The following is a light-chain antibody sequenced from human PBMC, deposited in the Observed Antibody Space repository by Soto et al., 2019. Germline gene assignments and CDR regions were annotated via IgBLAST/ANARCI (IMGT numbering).Light chain of an antibody. CDR3: QPANSFPLT. J-gene: IGKJ4*01. CDR1: QGISSY. V-gene: IGKV1-9*01. CDR2: AAS. Sequence: DIQLTQSPSFLSASVGDRVTITCRASQGISSYLAWYQQKPGKAPKLLIYAASTLQSGVPSRFSGSGSGTDFTLTISSLQPEDFATYYCQPANSFPLTFGGGTKVEIK.